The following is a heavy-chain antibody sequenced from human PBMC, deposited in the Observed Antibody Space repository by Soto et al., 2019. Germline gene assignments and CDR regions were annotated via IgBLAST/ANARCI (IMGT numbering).Heavy chain of an antibody. D-gene: IGHD2-21*01. CDR3: ARVDGESRMDV. V-gene: IGHV3-11*06. CDR1: GFTFSDYY. CDR2: IVSGSTYT. Sequence: QVQLVESGGGLVKPGGSLRLSCAASGFTFSDYYMSWIRQAPGKGLEWISYIVSGSTYTNYADSVKGRFTISRDNAKESLYLEMNSLRAEDTAVYYCARVDGESRMDVLGQGTTVAVAS. J-gene: IGHJ6*02.